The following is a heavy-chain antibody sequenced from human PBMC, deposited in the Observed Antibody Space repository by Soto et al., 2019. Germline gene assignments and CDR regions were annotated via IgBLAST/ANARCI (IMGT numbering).Heavy chain of an antibody. Sequence: QVQLVQSGDEVKKPGASVKVSCKASGYIFVNYGIAWVRQAPRQGLEWMGWISPYTGNTHSASKVQGRLTMTTDTSKSTAYMDLGRLTSDDTAVYYCVMVDNYVTPTPQDVWGQGTTVTVSS. CDR3: VMVDNYVTPTPQDV. CDR1: GYIFVNYG. CDR2: ISPYTGNT. D-gene: IGHD3-16*01. J-gene: IGHJ6*02. V-gene: IGHV1-18*01.